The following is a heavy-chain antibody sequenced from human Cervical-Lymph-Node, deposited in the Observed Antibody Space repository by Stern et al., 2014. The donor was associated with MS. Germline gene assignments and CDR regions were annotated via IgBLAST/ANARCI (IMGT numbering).Heavy chain of an antibody. CDR3: ARWAYNWDFDY. V-gene: IGHV1-18*01. D-gene: IGHD1-20*01. CDR2: ISVYNGNT. CDR1: GYTFTRYD. Sequence: QVQLVQSGAEVKKPGASVKVSCKASGYTFTRYDIAWARQAPGQGLEWMGWISVYNGNTKYAQKLQGRVTMTRDTSTNTAYMELRSLISDDTAVYYCARWAYNWDFDYWGQGTLVTVSS. J-gene: IGHJ4*02.